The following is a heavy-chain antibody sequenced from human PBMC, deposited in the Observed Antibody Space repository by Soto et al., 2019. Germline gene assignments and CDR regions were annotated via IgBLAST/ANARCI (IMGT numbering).Heavy chain of an antibody. CDR1: GGTFSSYT. CDR3: ARGKEVDGMDV. J-gene: IGHJ6*02. Sequence: QVQLVQSGAEVKKPGSSVKVSCKASGGTFSSYTISWVRQAPGQGLEWMGRIIPILGIANYAQKFQGRVTITADKSTSTAYRELSSLRSEDTAVYYCARGKEVDGMDVWGQGTTVTVSS. V-gene: IGHV1-69*02. CDR2: IIPILGIA.